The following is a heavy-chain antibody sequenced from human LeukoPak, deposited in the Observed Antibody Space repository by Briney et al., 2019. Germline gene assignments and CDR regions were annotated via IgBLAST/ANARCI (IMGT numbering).Heavy chain of an antibody. CDR1: GGSFSGYY. V-gene: IGHV4-34*01. CDR3: ASREGTTAFDY. D-gene: IGHD1-1*01. J-gene: IGHJ4*02. Sequence: SETLSLTCAVYGGSFSGYYWSWIRQPPGKGREWIGEINHSGSTNYNPSLKSRVTISVDTSKNQFSLKLSSVTAADTAVYYCASREGTTAFDYWGQGTLVTVSS. CDR2: INHSGST.